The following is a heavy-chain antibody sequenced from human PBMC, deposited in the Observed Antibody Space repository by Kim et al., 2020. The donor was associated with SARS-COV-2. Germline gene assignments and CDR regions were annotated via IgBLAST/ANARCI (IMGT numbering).Heavy chain of an antibody. V-gene: IGHV3-21*01. CDR3: VREDRSGNYYGLDV. Sequence: ATSVKGRFTISRDSAKHSLYLQMNSLRAEDTAVYYCVREDRSGNYYGLDVWGQGTTVTVSS. J-gene: IGHJ6*02.